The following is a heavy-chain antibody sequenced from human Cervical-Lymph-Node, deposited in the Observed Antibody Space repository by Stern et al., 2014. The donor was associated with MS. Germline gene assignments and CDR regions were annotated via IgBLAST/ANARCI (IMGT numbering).Heavy chain of an antibody. J-gene: IGHJ5*02. V-gene: IGHV1-69*01. CDR3: ARGTTAVTTEPFDP. CDR1: GGTFRSHA. Sequence: QVQLVQSGAEVKKPGSSVKVSCKISGGTFRSHALSWVRQAARQGLEWMGAIFPISDTPDYAQKFQGRVTITADESTTTVYMELSNLRSEDTAFYYCARGTTAVTTEPFDPWGQGTLVTVSS. D-gene: IGHD4-17*01. CDR2: IFPISDTP.